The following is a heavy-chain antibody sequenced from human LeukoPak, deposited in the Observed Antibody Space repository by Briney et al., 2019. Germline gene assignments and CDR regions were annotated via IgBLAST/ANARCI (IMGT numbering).Heavy chain of an antibody. Sequence: GGSLRLSCAASGFTFSSYAMSWVRQAPGKGLEWVSAISGSGGKTYYTDSVKGRFTISRDNSKNTLYLQMNSLRAEDTAVYYCAKAAPSGNYYNVPGVWRQGTLVTVSS. J-gene: IGHJ4*02. CDR3: AKAAPSGNYYNVPGV. CDR1: GFTFSSYA. CDR2: ISGSGGKT. D-gene: IGHD3-10*01. V-gene: IGHV3-23*01.